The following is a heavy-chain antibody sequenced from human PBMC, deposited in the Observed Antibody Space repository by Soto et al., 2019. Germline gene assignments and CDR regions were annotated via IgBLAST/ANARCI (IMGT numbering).Heavy chain of an antibody. Sequence: GGSLRLSCAASGFTFSSYGMHWVRQAPGKGLEWVAVISYDGSNKYYADSVKGRFTISRDNSKNTLYLQMNSLRAEDTAVYYCAKDKQSRDGYSDYWGQGTLVTVSS. CDR3: AKDKQSRDGYSDY. D-gene: IGHD2-2*01. CDR2: ISYDGSNK. V-gene: IGHV3-30*18. J-gene: IGHJ4*02. CDR1: GFTFSSYG.